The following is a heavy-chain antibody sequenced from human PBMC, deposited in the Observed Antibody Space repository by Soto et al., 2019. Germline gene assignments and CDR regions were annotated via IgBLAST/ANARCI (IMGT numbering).Heavy chain of an antibody. Sequence: EVQLVESGGGLVKPGGSLRLSCAASRFTFSSDSMNWVRQAPGKGLEWVSSISSSSSYIYYADSVKGRFTISRDNAKNSLFLQMNSLRAEDTAVYYCARGRPYGSESHYTYCYYYMDVWGKGTTVTVSS. CDR1: RFTFSSDS. J-gene: IGHJ6*03. D-gene: IGHD3-10*01. CDR2: ISSSSSYI. CDR3: ARGRPYGSESHYTYCYYYMDV. V-gene: IGHV3-21*01.